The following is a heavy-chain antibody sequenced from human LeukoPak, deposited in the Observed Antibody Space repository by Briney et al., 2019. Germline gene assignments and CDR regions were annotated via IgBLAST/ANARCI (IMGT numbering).Heavy chain of an antibody. D-gene: IGHD2-2*01. CDR2: IYNVGTT. J-gene: IGHJ4*02. CDR1: GFTVSTNY. V-gene: IGHV3-66*01. Sequence: AGGSLRLSCAASGFTVSTNYLTWVRQAPGKGLEWVSIIYNVGTTFYADSVQGRFTISRDNSKNTLYLQMSSLRVEDTAVYYCAKEGGYCSTTNCPLGYWGQGTLVTVSS. CDR3: AKEGGYCSTTNCPLGY.